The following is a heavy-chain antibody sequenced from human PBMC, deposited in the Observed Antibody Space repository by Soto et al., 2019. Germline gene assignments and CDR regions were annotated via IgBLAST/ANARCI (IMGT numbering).Heavy chain of an antibody. D-gene: IGHD1-26*01. CDR1: GGSISSSGYY. Sequence: PSETLSLTCTVSGGSISSSGYYWGWIRQPPGKGLEWIGSIYYSGSTYYNPSLKSRVTISVDRSKNQFSLKLRSDDTAVYYCARDEGIVGATDYWGQGTLVTVSS. J-gene: IGHJ4*02. V-gene: IGHV4-39*07. CDR2: IYYSGST. CDR3: ARDEGIVGATDY.